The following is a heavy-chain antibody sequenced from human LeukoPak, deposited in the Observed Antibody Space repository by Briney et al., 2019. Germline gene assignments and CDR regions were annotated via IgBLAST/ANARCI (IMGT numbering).Heavy chain of an antibody. CDR2: ISSSSSYI. J-gene: IGHJ6*03. CDR1: GFTFSSYS. V-gene: IGHV3-21*01. Sequence: GSLRLSCAASGFTFSSYSMNWVRQAPGKGLEWVSSISSSSSYIYYADPVKGRFTISRDNAKNSLYLQMNSLRAEDTAVYYCAIVYGSGSYFPMDVWGKGTTVTVSS. D-gene: IGHD3-10*01. CDR3: AIVYGSGSYFPMDV.